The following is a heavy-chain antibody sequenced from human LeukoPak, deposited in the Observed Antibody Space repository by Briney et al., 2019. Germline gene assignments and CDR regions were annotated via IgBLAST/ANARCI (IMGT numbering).Heavy chain of an antibody. D-gene: IGHD2-21*01. CDR1: GFGFSGTW. V-gene: IGHV3-15*01. CDR2: IKSKVAGGTI. CDR3: PADIYRGSAYCCGY. J-gene: IGHJ4*02. Sequence: GGSLRLSCAASGFGFSGTWMSWVRQAPGKGLEWVGRIKSKVAGGTIDYAAPVKGRFTISRDDSKNILYIQMNSLGSEDTAVYYCPADIYRGSAYCCGYWGQGTLVTGSS.